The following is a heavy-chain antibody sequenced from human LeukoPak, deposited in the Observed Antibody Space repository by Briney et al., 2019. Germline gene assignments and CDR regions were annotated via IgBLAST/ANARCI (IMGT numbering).Heavy chain of an antibody. V-gene: IGHV4-31*03. CDR3: ARHVAPYYDFWSGYSAPYHWFDP. CDR2: IYYSGST. CDR1: GGSISSGGYY. J-gene: IGHJ5*02. Sequence: SQTLSLTCTVSGGSISSGGYYWSWIRQHPGKGLEWIGYIYYSGSTNYNPSLKSRVTISVDTSKNQFSLKLSSVTAADTAVYYCARHVAPYYDFWSGYSAPYHWFDPWGQGTLVTVSS. D-gene: IGHD3-3*01.